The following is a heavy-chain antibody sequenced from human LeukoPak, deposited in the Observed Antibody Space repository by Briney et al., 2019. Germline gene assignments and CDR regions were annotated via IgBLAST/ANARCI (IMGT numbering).Heavy chain of an antibody. Sequence: SETLSLTCVVSGGSISSSHWWSWVRQSPGKGLEWIGEVYHSGSTNYNPSLKSRVTISVDTSKNQFSLKLSSVTAADTAVYYCARGLRWLLYYYYYMDVWGKGTTVTVCS. CDR2: VYHSGST. CDR3: ARGLRWLLYYYYYMDV. J-gene: IGHJ6*03. V-gene: IGHV4-4*02. CDR1: GGSISSSHW. D-gene: IGHD5-24*01.